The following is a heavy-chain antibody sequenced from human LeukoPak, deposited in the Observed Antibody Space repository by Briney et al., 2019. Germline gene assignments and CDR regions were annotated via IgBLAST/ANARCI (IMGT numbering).Heavy chain of an antibody. V-gene: IGHV4-38-2*02. CDR2: IYHSGST. J-gene: IGHJ4*02. Sequence: SETLSLTCTVSGYSISSGYYWGWIRQPPGKGLEWIGSIYHSGSTYYNPSLNSRVTISIDTSKNQFSLKLSSVTAEDTAVYYCTTLPGGSLPRDYWGQGTLDTVSS. CDR3: TTLPGGSLPRDY. D-gene: IGHD2-21*01. CDR1: GYSISSGYY.